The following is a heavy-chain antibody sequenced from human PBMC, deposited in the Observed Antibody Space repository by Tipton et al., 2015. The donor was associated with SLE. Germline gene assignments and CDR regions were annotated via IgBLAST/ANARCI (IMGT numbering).Heavy chain of an antibody. Sequence: TLSLTCTVSGGSISSGSYCWSWIRQPAGKGLEWIGEINHSGSTNYNPSLKSRVTISVDTSKNQFSLKLSSVTAADTAVYYCAGGASGYSSSWYDYWGQGTLVTVSS. V-gene: IGHV4-61*09. CDR3: AGGASGYSSSWYDY. D-gene: IGHD6-13*01. CDR2: INHSGST. CDR1: GGSISSGSYC. J-gene: IGHJ4*02.